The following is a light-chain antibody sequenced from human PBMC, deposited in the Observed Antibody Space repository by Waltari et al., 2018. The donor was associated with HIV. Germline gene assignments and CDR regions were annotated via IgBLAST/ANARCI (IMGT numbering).Light chain of an antibody. CDR1: QGVTIN. J-gene: IGKJ4*01. CDR3: RQYDTCPLT. CDR2: GAS. V-gene: IGKV3-15*01. Sequence: EIVMTQCPASLSVSPGGRATLACRASQGVTINLACYQQNPGHAPRLLISGASTSATRIPAGFSGSESGTEFTLTISSLQSEAFAVYYCRQYDTCPLTFGG.